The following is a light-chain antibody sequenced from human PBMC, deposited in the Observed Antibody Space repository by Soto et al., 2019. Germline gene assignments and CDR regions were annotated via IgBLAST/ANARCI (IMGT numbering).Light chain of an antibody. CDR2: DAS. CDR3: QQYYNLPLT. Sequence: EVVLTQSPATLSLSPGDRATLSCRASQTISTYDASRRATGIPARFSGSGSGTDFTLTISSLQSEDFAVYYCQQYYNLPLTFGGGTYVESK. CDR1: QTIST. V-gene: IGKV3D-7*01. J-gene: IGKJ4*01.